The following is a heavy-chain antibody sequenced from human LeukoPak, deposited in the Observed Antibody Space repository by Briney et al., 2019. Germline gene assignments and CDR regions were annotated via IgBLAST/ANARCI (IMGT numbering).Heavy chain of an antibody. J-gene: IGHJ4*02. D-gene: IGHD6-13*01. CDR1: GFTFSGFW. CDR3: ARDKAASLDY. Sequence: GGSLRLSCAASGFTFSGFWMHRVRQAPGKGLVWVSCISFDGSDATYADSVKGRFTISRDNAKNTLYLQMNSLRAEDTAVYYCARDKAASLDYWGQGTLVTVSS. V-gene: IGHV3-74*01. CDR2: ISFDGSDA.